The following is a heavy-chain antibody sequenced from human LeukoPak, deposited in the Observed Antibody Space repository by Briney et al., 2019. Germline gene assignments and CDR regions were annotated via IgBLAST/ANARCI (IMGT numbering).Heavy chain of an antibody. CDR1: GFTFSSYW. CDR3: AKSSFSRYCGSGYYYYMDV. D-gene: IGHD3-10*01. Sequence: PGGSLRLSCAASGFTFSSYWMSWVRQAPGKGLEWVANIKQDGSEKYYVDSVKGRFTISRDNAKNSLYLQMNSLRAEDMAFYYCAKSSFSRYCGSGYYYYMDVWGKGTTVTVSS. CDR2: IKQDGSEK. V-gene: IGHV3-7*03. J-gene: IGHJ6*03.